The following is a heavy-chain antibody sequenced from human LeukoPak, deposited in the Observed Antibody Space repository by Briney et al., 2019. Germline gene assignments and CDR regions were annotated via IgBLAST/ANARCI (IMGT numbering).Heavy chain of an antibody. V-gene: IGHV3-23*01. CDR2: ISERGGSA. J-gene: IGHJ4*02. D-gene: IGHD6-19*01. CDR3: AKDRGSIAVAGIDY. Sequence: PGGSLRLSCVVSGITLSNYGMSWVRQAPGKGLEWVSGISERGGSANYADSVKGRFTISRDNSKNTLYLQMNSLRAEDTAVYYCAKDRGSIAVAGIDYWGQGTLVTVSS. CDR1: GITLSNYG.